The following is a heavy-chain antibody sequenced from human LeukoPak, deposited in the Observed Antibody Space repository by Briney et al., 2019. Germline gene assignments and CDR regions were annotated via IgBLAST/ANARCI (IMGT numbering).Heavy chain of an antibody. J-gene: IGHJ4*02. CDR2: INHSGST. CDR3: ARARGTEAIDY. D-gene: IGHD6-25*01. Sequence: KPSETLSLTCAVYGGSFSGYYWSWIRQPPGKGLEWIGEINHSGSTNYNPSLKSRVTISVDTSKNQFSLKLSSVTAADTAVYYCARARGTEAIDYWSQGTLVTVSS. V-gene: IGHV4-34*01. CDR1: GGSFSGYY.